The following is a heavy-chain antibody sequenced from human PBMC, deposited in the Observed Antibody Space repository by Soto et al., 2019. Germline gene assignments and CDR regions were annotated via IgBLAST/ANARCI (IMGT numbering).Heavy chain of an antibody. D-gene: IGHD3-3*01. J-gene: IGHJ6*02. V-gene: IGHV3-11*06. CDR1: GFTFSDYC. CDR3: ARGPAYYDFWSGYSDYYYYGMDV. Sequence: GGSLRLSCAASGFTFSDYCMSWIRQAPGKGLEWVSYICSNSGNKYYADSVKGRFTISRDNSKNTLYLQMNSLRAEDTAVYYCARGPAYYDFWSGYSDYYYYGMDVWGQGTTVTVSS. CDR2: ICSNSGNK.